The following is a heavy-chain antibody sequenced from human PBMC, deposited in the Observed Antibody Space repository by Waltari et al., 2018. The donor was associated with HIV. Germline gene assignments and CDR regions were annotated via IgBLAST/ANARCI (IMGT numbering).Heavy chain of an antibody. CDR2: ISYDGSNT. CDR1: GFTFSSYA. D-gene: IGHD3-16*02. J-gene: IGHJ6*02. CDR3: ARELSIAGYYYGVDV. V-gene: IGHV3-30*01. Sequence: QVQLVASGGGVVQPGRPLRPLCSASGFTFSSYAIKWVRQAPGKGLEWVAVISYDGSNTCYADSVKGRFTISRDNAKNTLYLQMNSLRAEDTAVYYCARELSIAGYYYGVDVCGHRATVTVSS.